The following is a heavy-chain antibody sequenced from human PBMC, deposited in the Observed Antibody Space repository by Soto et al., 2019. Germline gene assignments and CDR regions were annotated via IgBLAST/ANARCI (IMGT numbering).Heavy chain of an antibody. CDR3: ITHAVIYSRGH. CDR1: GFTFSYDW. Sequence: EVQLVESGGGLAKPGGSLRLSCAASGFTFSYDWMNWVRQAPGKGLEWVARIKTVRDGGTTDYAAPVKGRFLISRDDSKSSLYLQMNSLKTEDTAIYYCITHAVIYSRGHWGQGTLVTVAS. V-gene: IGHV3-15*01. CDR2: IKTVRDGGTT. D-gene: IGHD6-25*01. J-gene: IGHJ4*02.